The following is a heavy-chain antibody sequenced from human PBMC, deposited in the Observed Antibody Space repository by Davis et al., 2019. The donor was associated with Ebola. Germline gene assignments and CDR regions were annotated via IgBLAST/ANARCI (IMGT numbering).Heavy chain of an antibody. CDR3: VPGTWI. Sequence: GGSLRLSCTASGFNVSGNYMSWVRQAPGKGLEWVSSISSSRSSIYYADSVKGRFTISRDNAKNSLYLQMNTLRVEDTAIYYCVPGTWIRGQGTLVTVSS. V-gene: IGHV3-21*01. CDR1: GFNVSGNY. J-gene: IGHJ4*02. CDR2: ISSSRSSI. D-gene: IGHD5-18*01.